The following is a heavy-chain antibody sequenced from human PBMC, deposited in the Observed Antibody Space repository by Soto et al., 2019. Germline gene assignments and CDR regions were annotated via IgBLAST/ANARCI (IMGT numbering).Heavy chain of an antibody. V-gene: IGHV1-69*05. CDR3: ARLRFCGGDSCYTLDI. CDR2: IIPIFGTA. D-gene: IGHD2-21*01. J-gene: IGHJ3*02. CDR1: GYTFTSYG. Sequence: GASVKVSCKASGYTFTSYGISWVRQAPGQGLEWMGGIIPIFGTANYAQNFQGRLTITRDTSANTVYMDLSSLKFEDTAVYYCARLRFCGGDSCYTLDIWGQGSMVTVSS.